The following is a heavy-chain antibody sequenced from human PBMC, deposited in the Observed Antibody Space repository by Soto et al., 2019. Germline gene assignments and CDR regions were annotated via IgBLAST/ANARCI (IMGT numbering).Heavy chain of an antibody. J-gene: IGHJ6*02. V-gene: IGHV3-9*01. CDR3: AKERNAAAGTYYYYGMDV. CDR2: ISWNSGSI. CDR1: LCSLYDYV. D-gene: IGHD6-13*01. Sequence: LRVSCAASLCSLYDYVMHLVRQAPGKGLRGGAGISWNSGSIGYADAVKGRVTISSANAENTLYLQLKSLRAEDTDLYYCAKERNAAAGTYYYYGMDVWGQGTTVTVSS.